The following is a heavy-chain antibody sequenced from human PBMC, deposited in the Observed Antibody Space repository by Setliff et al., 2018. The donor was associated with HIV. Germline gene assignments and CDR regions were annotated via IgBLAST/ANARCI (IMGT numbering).Heavy chain of an antibody. D-gene: IGHD2-15*01. CDR2: VNPRGGKA. Sequence: ASVKVSCKASGYSFSSYYVHWVRQAPGQGLEWMGIVNPRGGKANYAQRIHGRLTGTTDTSTSTVYMELRLLTSDDTAIYYCAREGYVATHASSEFDPWGQGTLVTVSS. CDR1: GYSFSSYY. CDR3: AREGYVATHASSEFDP. J-gene: IGHJ5*02. V-gene: IGHV1-46*01.